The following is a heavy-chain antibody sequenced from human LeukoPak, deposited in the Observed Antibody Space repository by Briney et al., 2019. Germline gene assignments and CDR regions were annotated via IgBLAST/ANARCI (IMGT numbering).Heavy chain of an antibody. Sequence: PSETLSLTCAVYGGSFSGYYWSWIRQPPGKGLEWIGEINSSGSTNYNPSLKSRVTISVDTSKNQISLNLTSVIAADTAVCYCAREDYYDRSGYYYFDYWGQGTLVTVSS. V-gene: IGHV4-34*01. J-gene: IGHJ4*02. CDR1: GGSFSGYY. D-gene: IGHD3-22*01. CDR3: AREDYYDRSGYYYFDY. CDR2: INSSGST.